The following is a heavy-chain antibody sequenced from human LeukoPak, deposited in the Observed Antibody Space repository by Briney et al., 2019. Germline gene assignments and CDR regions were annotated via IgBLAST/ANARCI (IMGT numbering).Heavy chain of an antibody. Sequence: SVKVSCKASGGTFSSYAISWVRQAPGQGLEWMGGIIPIFGTANYAQKFQGRVTITADESTSTAYMELSSLRSEDTAVYYCARVRDDIVVVVAATIGAFDIWGQGTMVTVSS. CDR1: GGTFSSYA. V-gene: IGHV1-69*01. CDR3: ARVRDDIVVVVAATIGAFDI. CDR2: IIPIFGTA. J-gene: IGHJ3*02. D-gene: IGHD2-15*01.